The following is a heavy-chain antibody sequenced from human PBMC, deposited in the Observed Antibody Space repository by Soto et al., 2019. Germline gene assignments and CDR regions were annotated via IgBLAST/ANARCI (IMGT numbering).Heavy chain of an antibody. CDR1: GFTFSSYA. CDR3: AKAPLYYYGSGSYC. Sequence: GGSLRLSCAASGFTFSSYAMSWVRQAPGKGLEWVSAISGSGGSTYYADSVKGRFTISRDNSKNTLYLQMNSLRAEDTAVYYCAKAPLYYYGSGSYCWGQGTLVTVSS. V-gene: IGHV3-23*01. J-gene: IGHJ4*02. CDR2: ISGSGGST. D-gene: IGHD3-10*01.